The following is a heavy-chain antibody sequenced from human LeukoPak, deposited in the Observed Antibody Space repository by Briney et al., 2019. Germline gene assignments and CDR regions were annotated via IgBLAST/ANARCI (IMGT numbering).Heavy chain of an antibody. CDR2: TSGSGGST. J-gene: IGHJ4*02. Sequence: GGSLRLSCAASGFTFSSYAMSWVRQAPGKGLEWVSATSGSGGSTYYADSVKGRFTISRDNSKNTLYLQMNSLRAEDTAVYYCAKGKLLWFGESSGYWGQGTLVTVSS. CDR3: AKGKLLWFGESSGY. V-gene: IGHV3-23*01. D-gene: IGHD3-10*01. CDR1: GFTFSSYA.